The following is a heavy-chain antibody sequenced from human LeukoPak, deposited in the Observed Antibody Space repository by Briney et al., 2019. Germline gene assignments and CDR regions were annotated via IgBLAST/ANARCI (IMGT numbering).Heavy chain of an antibody. Sequence: PGGSLRLSCAASGFIVSNDYMSWVRQAPGKGLEWVSVIYSGGGTYSADSVKGRFTISRDNSKNTLYFQMNNLRAEDTAVYYCARGIQLTLAAHAFDIWGPGTMVTGSS. D-gene: IGHD1-1*01. CDR1: GFIVSNDY. J-gene: IGHJ3*02. CDR2: IYSGGGT. V-gene: IGHV3-53*01. CDR3: ARGIQLTLAAHAFDI.